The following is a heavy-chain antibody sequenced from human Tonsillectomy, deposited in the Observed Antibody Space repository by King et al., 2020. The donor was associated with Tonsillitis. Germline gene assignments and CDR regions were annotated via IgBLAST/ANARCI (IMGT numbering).Heavy chain of an antibody. J-gene: IGHJ3*02. CDR2: ISCDGKNK. CDR1: AFTFRTYV. CDR3: AVRRDCSDSNCYNAFYI. D-gene: IGHD2-2*02. V-gene: IGHV3-30*04. Sequence: VQLVESGGGVVHAGTSLRLSCDVSAFTFRTYVLYWVRQAPGKGLEWVACISCDGKNKVYAETVKGRFTISRDNSKNTLFMQLNSLRPEDTAVYYCAVRRDCSDSNCYNAFYIWGQGTMVTVSS.